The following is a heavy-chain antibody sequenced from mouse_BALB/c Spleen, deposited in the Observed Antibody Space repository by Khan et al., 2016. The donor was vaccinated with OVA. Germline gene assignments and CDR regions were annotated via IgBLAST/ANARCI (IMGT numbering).Heavy chain of an antibody. CDR2: ISTGDTYT. Sequence: EVQLQESGGGLVKSGGSLKLSCAASGFTFSTYAMSWVRQTPEKRLEWVATISTGDTYTYYPDSVKGRFTISRDNAKHTLYLPMSSLRSEDTAMYYCARPPITTVVATSYWFFDVWGAGTTVTVST. CDR1: GFTFSTYA. D-gene: IGHD1-1*01. V-gene: IGHV5-9-3*01. J-gene: IGHJ1*01. CDR3: ARPPITTVVATSYWFFDV.